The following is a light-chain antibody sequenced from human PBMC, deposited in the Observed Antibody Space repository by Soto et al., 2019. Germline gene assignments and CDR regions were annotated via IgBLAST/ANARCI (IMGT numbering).Light chain of an antibody. CDR2: AVS. V-gene: IGLV2-14*01. Sequence: QSALTQPASVSGSPGQSITISCTGTSSDVGSYNYVSWYQQHPGKAPKLMIYAVSDRPSGISSRFSGSKSGNTASLTISGLQTEDEADYYCSSYTSSSTLFGTGNKLTVL. J-gene: IGLJ1*01. CDR1: SSDVGSYNY. CDR3: SSYTSSSTL.